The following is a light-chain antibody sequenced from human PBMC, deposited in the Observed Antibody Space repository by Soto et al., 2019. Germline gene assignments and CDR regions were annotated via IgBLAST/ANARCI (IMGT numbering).Light chain of an antibody. J-gene: IGKJ5*01. CDR3: QQYDTYIT. CDR1: QTISSW. V-gene: IGKV1-5*03. Sequence: DIQMTQSPSTLSGSVGDRVTITCRASQTISSWLAWYQQKPGKAPKLLIYKASTLKSGVPSRFSGSGSGTEFTLTISSLQPDDFATYYCQQYDTYITFGPGTRLEIK. CDR2: KAS.